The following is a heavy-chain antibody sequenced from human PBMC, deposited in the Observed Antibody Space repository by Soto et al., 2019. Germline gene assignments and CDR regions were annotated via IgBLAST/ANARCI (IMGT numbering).Heavy chain of an antibody. J-gene: IGHJ4*02. CDR3: ARDLTSLGTPGDDFDY. D-gene: IGHD7-27*01. Sequence: EVQLVESGGGLVQPGGSLRLSCAASGFPFSDYWMHWVRQAPGKGMLWVSRINTAGTYTSYADSVRGRFSISRENAKNTVYLQMNSLRDDDTAVYYCARDLTSLGTPGDDFDYWGQGTLVSVSS. V-gene: IGHV3-74*01. CDR2: INTAGTYT. CDR1: GFPFSDYW.